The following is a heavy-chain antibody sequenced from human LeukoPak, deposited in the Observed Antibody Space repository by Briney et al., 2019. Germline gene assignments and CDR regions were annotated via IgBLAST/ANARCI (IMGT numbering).Heavy chain of an antibody. CDR1: GFTFSSYA. J-gene: IGHJ6*02. D-gene: IGHD3-10*01. CDR3: AKWGAWFGTVNYYGMYV. CDR2: ISGSGGST. Sequence: GSLRLSCAASGFTFSSYAMSWVRQAPGKGLEWVSVISGSGGSTYYADSVKGRFAISRDNSKNTVYLQMNSLRAEDTALYYCAKWGAWFGTVNYYGMYVWGQGTTVTVSS. V-gene: IGHV3-23*01.